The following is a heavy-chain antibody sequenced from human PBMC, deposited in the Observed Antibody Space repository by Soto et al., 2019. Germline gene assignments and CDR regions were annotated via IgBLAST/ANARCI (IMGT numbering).Heavy chain of an antibody. V-gene: IGHV4-34*01. D-gene: IGHD7-27*01. CDR3: ARGWGRIFDY. J-gene: IGHJ4*02. CDR1: GGSFSGYY. Sequence: QVQLQQWGAGLLKTSETQSLTCAVYGGSFSGYYWNWIRQPPGKGLEWIGEINHSGSTNYNPSLKSRVTLSVDTSKNQFSLKLSSVTAADTAVYYCARGWGRIFDYWGQGTLVTVSS. CDR2: INHSGST.